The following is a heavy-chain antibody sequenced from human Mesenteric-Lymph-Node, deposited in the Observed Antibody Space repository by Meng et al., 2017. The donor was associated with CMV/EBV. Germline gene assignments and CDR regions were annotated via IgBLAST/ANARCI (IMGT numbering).Heavy chain of an antibody. D-gene: IGHD3-10*01. CDR3: ARERSDGSGSYKGWFGP. CDR1: SISSSGYY. CDR2: IYYSGSS. J-gene: IGHJ5*02. Sequence: SISSSGYYWGGLRQPPAEGLEGLASIYYSGSSYFDPSLKSRVTISVDTSKNQFSLKLSSVTAADTAVYYCARERSDGSGSYKGWFGPWGQGALVTVSS. V-gene: IGHV4-39*07.